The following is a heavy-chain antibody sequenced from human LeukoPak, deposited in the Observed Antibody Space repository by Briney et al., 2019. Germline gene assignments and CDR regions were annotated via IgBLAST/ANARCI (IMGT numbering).Heavy chain of an antibody. V-gene: IGHV3-23*01. CDR3: ARGRGSGSYYFDY. CDR2: VTGSGSNT. J-gene: IGHJ4*02. CDR1: GFTFSSYA. D-gene: IGHD3-22*01. Sequence: GGSLRLSCAVSGFTFSSYAMNRVRQAPGKGLEWVSTVTGSGSNTYYADSVKGRFTISRDNSKDTLYLQMSSLRAEDTAVYYCARGRGSGSYYFDYWGQGTLVTVSS.